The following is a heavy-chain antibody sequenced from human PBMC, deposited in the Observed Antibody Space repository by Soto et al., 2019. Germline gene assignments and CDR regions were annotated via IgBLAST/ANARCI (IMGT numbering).Heavy chain of an antibody. Sequence: ASVKVSCKASGGTFSSYGISWVRQAPVQGLEWMGWISAYNGNTNYAQKLQGRVTMTTDTSTSTAYMELRSLRSDDTAVYYCAREAISSGWQLYYYYGMDVWGQGTTVTVSS. D-gene: IGHD6-19*01. CDR3: AREAISSGWQLYYYYGMDV. CDR2: ISAYNGNT. CDR1: GGTFSSYG. J-gene: IGHJ6*01. V-gene: IGHV1-18*04.